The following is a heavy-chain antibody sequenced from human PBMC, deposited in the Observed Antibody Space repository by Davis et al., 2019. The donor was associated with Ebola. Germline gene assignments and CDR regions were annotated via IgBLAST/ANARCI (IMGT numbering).Heavy chain of an antibody. D-gene: IGHD3-3*01. CDR1: GYTFTSYG. V-gene: IGHV1-18*01. CDR2: ISAYNGNT. J-gene: IGHJ5*02. CDR3: ARATTIFGVVINWFDP. Sequence: ASVKVSCKASGYTFTSYGISWVRQAPGQGLEWPGWISAYNGNTNYAQKPQGRVTMTTDTSTSTAYMELRSLRSDDTAVYYCARATTIFGVVINWFDPWGQGTLVTVSS.